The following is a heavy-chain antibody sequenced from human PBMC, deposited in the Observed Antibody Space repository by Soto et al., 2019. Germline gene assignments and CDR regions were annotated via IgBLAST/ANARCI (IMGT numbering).Heavy chain of an antibody. D-gene: IGHD6-13*01. V-gene: IGHV4-4*07. J-gene: IGHJ5*02. Sequence: SETLSLTCTVSGGSISSYYWSWIRQPAGKGLEWIGRIYTSGSTNYNPSLKSRVTMSVDTSKNQFSLKLSSVTAADTAVYYCARLGANSWYGTNWFDTWGQGTLVTVYS. CDR3: ARLGANSWYGTNWFDT. CDR2: IYTSGST. CDR1: GGSISSYY.